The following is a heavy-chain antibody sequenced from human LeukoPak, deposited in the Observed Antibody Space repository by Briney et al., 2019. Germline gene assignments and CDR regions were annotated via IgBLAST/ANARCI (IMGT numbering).Heavy chain of an antibody. CDR2: INHSGST. J-gene: IGHJ4*02. V-gene: IGHV4-34*01. CDR3: AMKKTYYYDSSGYSDGMYFDY. D-gene: IGHD3-22*01. Sequence: SETLSLTCAVYGGSFSGYYWSWIRQPPGKGLEWIGEINHSGSTNYNPSLKSRVTISVDTSKNQFSLKLSSVTAADTAVYYCAMKKTYYYDSSGYSDGMYFDYWGQGTLVTVSS. CDR1: GGSFSGYY.